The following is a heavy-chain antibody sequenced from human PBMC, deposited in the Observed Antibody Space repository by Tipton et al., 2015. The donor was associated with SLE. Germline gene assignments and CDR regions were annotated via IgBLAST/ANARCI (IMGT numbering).Heavy chain of an antibody. J-gene: IGHJ3*01. CDR2: KHQGGST. Sequence: TLSLTCDVFGYSVSSNNYWGWIRQPPGKGLEWIASKHQGGSTYYNPSLESRAFILADTSKNQFSLKLTSVTDADTAVYYCEGTKDVSDVWGLGTTVTVSS. CDR3: EGTKDVSDV. D-gene: IGHD2-15*01. V-gene: IGHV4-38-2*01. CDR1: GYSVSSNNY.